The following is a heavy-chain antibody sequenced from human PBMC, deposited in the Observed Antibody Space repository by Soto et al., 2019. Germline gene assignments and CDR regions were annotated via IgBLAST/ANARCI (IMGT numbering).Heavy chain of an antibody. J-gene: IGHJ6*02. CDR2: INHSGST. V-gene: IGHV4-34*01. CDR1: GGSFSGYY. CDR3: ARFKKPPQLAARPYYYYGMDV. Sequence: NPSETLALSCAVYGGSFSGYYWSWIRQPPGKGLEWIGEINHSGSTNYNPSLKSRVTISVDTSKNQFSLKLSSVTAADTAVYYCARFKKPPQLAARPYYYYGMDVWGQGTTVTVSS. D-gene: IGHD6-6*01.